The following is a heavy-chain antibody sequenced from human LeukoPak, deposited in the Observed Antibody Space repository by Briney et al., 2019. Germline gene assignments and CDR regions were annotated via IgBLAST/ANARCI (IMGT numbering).Heavy chain of an antibody. D-gene: IGHD5-12*01. J-gene: IGHJ4*02. CDR1: GGSISSHY. CDR3: ARGIVATIYFDY. CDR2: IYYSGST. V-gene: IGHV4-59*11. Sequence: SETLSLTCTVSGGSISSHYWSWIRQPPGKGPEWIGYIYYSGSTNYNPSLKSRVTISVDTSKNQFSLKLSSVTAADTAVYYCARGIVATIYFDYWGQGTLVTVSS.